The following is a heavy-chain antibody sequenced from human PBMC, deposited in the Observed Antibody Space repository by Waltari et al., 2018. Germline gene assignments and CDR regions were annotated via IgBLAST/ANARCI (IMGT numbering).Heavy chain of an antibody. Sequence: EVQLLESGGGLVQPGGSLRLSCAASGFTFSSYAMSWVRPAPGKGLEWVSVIYSGGSTYYADSVKGRFTISRDNSKNTLYLQMNSLRAEDTAVYYCAKGFGHSSGWYYFDYWGQGTLVTVSS. J-gene: IGHJ4*02. CDR3: AKGFGHSSGWYYFDY. CDR2: IYSGGST. CDR1: GFTFSSYA. D-gene: IGHD6-19*01. V-gene: IGHV3-23*03.